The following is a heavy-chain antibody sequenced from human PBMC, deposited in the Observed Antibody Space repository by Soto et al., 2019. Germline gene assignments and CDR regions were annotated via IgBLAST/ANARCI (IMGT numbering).Heavy chain of an antibody. Sequence: PGGSLRLSCAASEFSFSSYAMSWVRQAPGKGLEWVSAISVSGGSTYYADSVKGRFTISRDSAENSLYLQMNSLRPEDTAVYYCARGRYELLYDSFDYWGQGALVTVSS. D-gene: IGHD3-3*01. CDR2: ISVSGGST. V-gene: IGHV3-23*01. CDR3: ARGRYELLYDSFDY. J-gene: IGHJ4*02. CDR1: EFSFSSYA.